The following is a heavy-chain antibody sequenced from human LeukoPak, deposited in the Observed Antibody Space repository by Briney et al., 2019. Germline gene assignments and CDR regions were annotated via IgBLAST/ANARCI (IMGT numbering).Heavy chain of an antibody. D-gene: IGHD4-17*01. CDR1: GGSISSGGYY. Sequence: SETLSLTCTVSGGSISSGGYYWSWVRQHPEKGLEWIGYIYYSGTVYYNPSLKSRVTMSVDTSKNQFSLKLDSVTAADTAVYYCARFSNDHGVKFDYWGQGTLVTVSS. V-gene: IGHV4-31*03. CDR3: ARFSNDHGVKFDY. J-gene: IGHJ4*02. CDR2: IYYSGTV.